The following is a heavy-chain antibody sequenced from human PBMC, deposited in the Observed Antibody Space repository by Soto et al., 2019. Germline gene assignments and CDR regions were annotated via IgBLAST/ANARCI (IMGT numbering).Heavy chain of an antibody. CDR3: ARLRVGPRILQHYYYYYGMDV. CDR2: IYYSGST. Sequence: SETLSLTCTVSGGSISSGGYYWSWIRQHPGKGLEWIGYIYYSGSTYYNPSLKSRVTISVDTSKNQFSLKLSSVTAADTAVYYCARLRVGPRILQHYYYYYGMDVWGQGTTVTVSS. J-gene: IGHJ6*02. CDR1: GGSISSGGYY. V-gene: IGHV4-31*03. D-gene: IGHD1-26*01.